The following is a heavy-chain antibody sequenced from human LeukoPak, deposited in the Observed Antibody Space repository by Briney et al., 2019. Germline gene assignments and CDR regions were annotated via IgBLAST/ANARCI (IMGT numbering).Heavy chain of an antibody. CDR2: INPNSGGT. D-gene: IGHD6-25*01. CDR1: RYTFTGYY. CDR3: ARVAAAPRLSGLDAFDI. J-gene: IGHJ3*02. Sequence: ASVKVSCKASRYTFTGYYIHWVRQAPGQGLEWMGWINPNSGGTNYAQKFQGRVTMTRDTSISTAYMELSRLRSDDTAVYYCARVAAAPRLSGLDAFDIWGQGTTVTVSS. V-gene: IGHV1-2*02.